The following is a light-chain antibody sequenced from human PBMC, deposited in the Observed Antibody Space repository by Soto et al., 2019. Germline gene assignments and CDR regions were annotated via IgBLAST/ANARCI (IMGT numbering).Light chain of an antibody. V-gene: IGKV3-15*01. J-gene: IGKJ1*01. Sequence: EKAMSQCQHTLSASPRARATLFCRASQSVSSNLAWYQHKPGQAPRLLIFDASTRATGIPARFSGTGSGTEFTLTISSLQSEDFAVYYCQQYTNWRTFGQGTKVDIK. CDR2: DAS. CDR1: QSVSSN. CDR3: QQYTNWRT.